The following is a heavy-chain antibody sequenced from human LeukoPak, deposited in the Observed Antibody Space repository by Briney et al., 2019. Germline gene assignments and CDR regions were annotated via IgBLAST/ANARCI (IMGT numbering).Heavy chain of an antibody. CDR2: INHSGST. D-gene: IGHD4-23*01. Sequence: PSETLSLTCAVYGGSFSGYYWSWIRQPPGKGLEWIGEINHSGSTNYNPSLKSRVTISVDTSKNQFSLKLSSVTAADTAVYYCAATVVSPDYYYYYMDVWGKGTTVTISS. CDR1: GGSFSGYY. CDR3: AATVVSPDYYYYYMDV. J-gene: IGHJ6*03. V-gene: IGHV4-34*01.